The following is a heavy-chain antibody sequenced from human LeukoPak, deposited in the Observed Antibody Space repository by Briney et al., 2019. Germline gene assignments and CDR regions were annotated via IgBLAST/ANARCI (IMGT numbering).Heavy chain of an antibody. CDR3: ARGGSSWYLKRYNWFDP. Sequence: VASVKVSCKASGYTFTSYGISWVRQAPGQGLEWMGGIIPIFGTANYAQKFQGRVTITADESTSTAYTELSSLRSEDTAVYYCARGGSSWYLKRYNWFDPWGQGTLVTVSS. CDR2: IIPIFGTA. V-gene: IGHV1-69*13. CDR1: GYTFTSYG. D-gene: IGHD6-13*01. J-gene: IGHJ5*02.